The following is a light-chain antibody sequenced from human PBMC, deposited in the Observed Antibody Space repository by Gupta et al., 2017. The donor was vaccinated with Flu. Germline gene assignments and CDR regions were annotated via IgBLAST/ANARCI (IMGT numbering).Light chain of an antibody. V-gene: IGKV4-1*01. Sequence: NCKSSQSVLYDSPEKDYLSWYQQKPGQPPKLLISWATTRESGVPDRFSASGSGTDFTLTIASLQAEDVAVYYCQQYYDVPFTFGGGTKVEIK. J-gene: IGKJ4*01. CDR3: QQYYDVPFT. CDR1: QSVLYDSPEKDY. CDR2: WAT.